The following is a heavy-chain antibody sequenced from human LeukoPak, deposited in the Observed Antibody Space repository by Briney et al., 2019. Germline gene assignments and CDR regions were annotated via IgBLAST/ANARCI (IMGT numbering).Heavy chain of an antibody. CDR2: ISGGGGST. J-gene: IGHJ4*02. D-gene: IGHD3-16*01. CDR1: GFTFTSYS. Sequence: GGSLRLSCAASGFTFTSYSMNWVRQAPGKGLEWVSTISGGGGSTYYADSAKGRFTISRDNSKNTLYLQVNSLRAEDTAVYYCAKGGKGDLTPFDYWGQGTLVTVSS. V-gene: IGHV3-23*01. CDR3: AKGGKGDLTPFDY.